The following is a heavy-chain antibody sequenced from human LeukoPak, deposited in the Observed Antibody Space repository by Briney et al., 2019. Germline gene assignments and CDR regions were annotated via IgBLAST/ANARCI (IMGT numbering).Heavy chain of an antibody. J-gene: IGHJ5*02. V-gene: IGHV3-21*01. D-gene: IGHD3-10*01. CDR3: ARDIGFGELSS. Sequence: PGGSLRLSCAASGFTFSSHWMHWVRQAPGKGLEWVSSISSSSSYIYYADSVKGRFTISRDNAKNSLYLQMNSLRAEDTAVYYCARDIGFGELSSWGQGTLVTVSS. CDR2: ISSSSSYI. CDR1: GFTFSSHW.